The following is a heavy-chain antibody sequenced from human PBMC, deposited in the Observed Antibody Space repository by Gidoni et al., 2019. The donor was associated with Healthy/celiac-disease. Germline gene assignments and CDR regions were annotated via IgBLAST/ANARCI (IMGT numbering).Heavy chain of an antibody. CDR1: GFPFSSYA. CDR2: ISSNGGST. J-gene: IGHJ4*02. V-gene: IGHV3-64D*06. CDR3: VKGYYDILTGYSSYFDY. D-gene: IGHD3-9*01. Sequence: EVQLVESGGGLVQPGGSLRLSCSASGFPFSSYAMHWVRQAPGKGLEYVSAISSNGGSTYYADSVKGRFTISRDNSKNTLYLQMSSLRAEDTAVYYCVKGYYDILTGYSSYFDYWGQGTLVTVSS.